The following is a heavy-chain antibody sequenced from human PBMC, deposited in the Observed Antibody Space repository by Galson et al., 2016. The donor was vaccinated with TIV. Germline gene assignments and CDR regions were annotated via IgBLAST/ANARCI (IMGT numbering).Heavy chain of an antibody. V-gene: IGHV3-33*01. CDR3: ASGSNYGDFGGPEFDY. CDR1: GFSFSTYG. J-gene: IGHJ4*02. Sequence: SCAASGFSFSTYGMHWVRQAPGKGLEWLAAIWYDGSHTYYGDSVKGRFTISRDNSKNTLYLQMNSLRAEDTAVYYCASGSNYGDFGGPEFDYWGRGTLVTVSS. CDR2: IWYDGSHT. D-gene: IGHD4-17*01.